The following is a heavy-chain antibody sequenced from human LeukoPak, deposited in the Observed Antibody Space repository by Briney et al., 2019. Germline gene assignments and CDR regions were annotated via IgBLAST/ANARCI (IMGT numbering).Heavy chain of an antibody. CDR2: ISSSGSTI. Sequence: GGSLRLSCAASGFTFSSYEMNWVRQAPGKGLDWVSYISSSGSTIYYADSVKGRFTISRDNAKNSLYLQMNSLRAEDTAVYYCARAPPYCSGGSCYGGSDYWGQGTLVTVSS. CDR1: GFTFSSYE. J-gene: IGHJ4*02. CDR3: ARAPPYCSGGSCYGGSDY. D-gene: IGHD2-15*01. V-gene: IGHV3-48*03.